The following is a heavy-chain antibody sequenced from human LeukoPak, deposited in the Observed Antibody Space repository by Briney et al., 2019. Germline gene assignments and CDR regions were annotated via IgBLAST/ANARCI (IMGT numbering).Heavy chain of an antibody. J-gene: IGHJ4*02. CDR3: ARSYGYGTNFDY. Sequence: SETLSLTCTVSGGSISSGNYYWSWIRQHPGKGLEWIGYMYYRGSTYYNPSLKSRVTISADTSKNQFSLKLSSVTAADTAVYYCARSYGYGTNFDYWGQGTLVTVSS. CDR2: MYYRGST. D-gene: IGHD5-18*01. V-gene: IGHV4-31*03. CDR1: GGSISSGNYY.